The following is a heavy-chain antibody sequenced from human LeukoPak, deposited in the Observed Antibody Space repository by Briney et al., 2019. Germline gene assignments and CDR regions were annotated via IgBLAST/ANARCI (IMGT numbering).Heavy chain of an antibody. V-gene: IGHV4-38-2*02. CDR1: GYSISSGYY. Sequence: PSETLSLTCTVSGYSISSGYYWGWIRQPPGKGLEWIGNIYHSESTYYNPSLRSRVTISVDTSKNQFSLKLRSVTAADTAVYYCARGWVTVTYNWFDPWGQGTLVTVSS. CDR3: ARGWVTVTYNWFDP. CDR2: IYHSEST. J-gene: IGHJ5*02. D-gene: IGHD4-11*01.